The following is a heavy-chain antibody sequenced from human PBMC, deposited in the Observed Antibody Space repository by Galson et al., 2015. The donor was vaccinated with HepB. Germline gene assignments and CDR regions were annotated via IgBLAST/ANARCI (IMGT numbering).Heavy chain of an antibody. CDR3: ARGRQRDP. Sequence: SLRLSCAASGFTFSNYAMSWVRQAPGKGLEWVSVISGSGDDTHYTDSVKGRFIISRDNSKNTLNLQMDSLRAEDTAVYYCARGRQRDPWDQGTLFTVSS. CDR1: GFTFSNYA. CDR2: ISGSGDDT. D-gene: IGHD3-16*01. J-gene: IGHJ5*02. V-gene: IGHV3-23*01.